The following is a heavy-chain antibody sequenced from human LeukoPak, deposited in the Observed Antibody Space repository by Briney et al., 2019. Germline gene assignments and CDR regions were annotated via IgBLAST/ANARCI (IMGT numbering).Heavy chain of an antibody. CDR1: GFTFSSFA. CDR3: ATATPLTTYTSGWSSNSFDY. D-gene: IGHD6-19*01. V-gene: IGHV3-23*01. Sequence: PGGSLRVSCTVSGFTFSSFAVSWVRQAPGKGLEWVSTITGGSGAKYYADSVKGRFTISRDNSKDTLYLQMHSLRAEDTAVYFCATATPLTTYTSGWSSNSFDYWGQGTLVAVSS. J-gene: IGHJ4*02. CDR2: ITGGSGAK.